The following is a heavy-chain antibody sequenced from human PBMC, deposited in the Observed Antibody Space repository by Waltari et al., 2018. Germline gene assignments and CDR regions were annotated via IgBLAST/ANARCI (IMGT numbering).Heavy chain of an antibody. D-gene: IGHD3-10*01. V-gene: IGHV3-48*04. CDR2: ITGRGSTK. CDR3: AREDYYGSGSVDY. Sequence: QLVESGGALVQPEGTLRLSCVASGFSFPTYTMNWVRQAPGKGLGWVSYITGRGSTKFYGDAGKGRFTISRDNAKNSLYLQMDSLRVEDTAIYYCAREDYYGSGSVDYWGQGTLVTVSS. J-gene: IGHJ4*02. CDR1: GFSFPTYT.